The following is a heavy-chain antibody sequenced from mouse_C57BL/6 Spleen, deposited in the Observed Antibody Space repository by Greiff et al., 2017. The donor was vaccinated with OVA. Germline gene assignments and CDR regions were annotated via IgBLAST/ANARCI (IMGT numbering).Heavy chain of an antibody. CDR3: ERYDYGDY. CDR2: INPGSGGT. V-gene: IGHV1-54*01. D-gene: IGHD2-4*01. J-gene: IGHJ2*01. CDR1: GYAFTNYL. Sequence: QVQLQQSGAELVRPGTSVKVSCKASGYAFTNYLIEWVKQRPGQGLEWIGVINPGSGGTNYNEKFKGKATLTADKSSSTAYMQLSSLTSEDSAVYFCERYDYGDYWGQGTTLTVSS.